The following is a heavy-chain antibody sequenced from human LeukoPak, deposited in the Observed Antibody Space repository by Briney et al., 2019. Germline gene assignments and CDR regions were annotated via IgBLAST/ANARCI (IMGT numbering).Heavy chain of an antibody. V-gene: IGHV4-34*01. CDR2: INHSGST. D-gene: IGHD6-19*01. Sequence: SETLSLTCAVYGGSFSGYYWSWIRQPPGKGLEWIGEINHSGSTNYNPSLKSRVTISVGTSKNQFSLKLSSVTAADTAVYYCARGRQWLARGCRFDPWGQGTLVTVSS. CDR3: ARGRQWLARGCRFDP. J-gene: IGHJ5*02. CDR1: GGSFSGYY.